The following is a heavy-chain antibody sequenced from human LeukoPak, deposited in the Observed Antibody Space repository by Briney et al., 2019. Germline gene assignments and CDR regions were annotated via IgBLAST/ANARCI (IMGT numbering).Heavy chain of an antibody. CDR1: GLTLSTYV. CDR3: AKDGGLWVSAHWGDS. J-gene: IGHJ4*02. Sequence: GGSLRLSCAASGLTLSTYVMNWVRQAPGKGLEWVSGITAGGSSTHYADSVKGRFTISRDNSKNTLYLQMDSLRAEDTAVYYCAKDGGLWVSAHWGDSWGRGTLVTVSS. V-gene: IGHV3-23*01. CDR2: ITAGGSST. D-gene: IGHD7-27*01.